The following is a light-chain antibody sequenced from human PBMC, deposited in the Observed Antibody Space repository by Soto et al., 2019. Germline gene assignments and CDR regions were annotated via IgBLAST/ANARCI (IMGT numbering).Light chain of an antibody. J-gene: IGKJ1*01. V-gene: IGKV3D-15*01. Sequence: ETVMTQTPATLSVSPGDRATLSCRASQSISTNLAWYQQKPGQAPRLLIYDASTRATGIPARFSGSGSGTDFTLTISSLQAEDVAVYYCQQYYSTPQTFGQGTKVDIK. CDR3: QQYYSTPQT. CDR2: DAS. CDR1: QSISTN.